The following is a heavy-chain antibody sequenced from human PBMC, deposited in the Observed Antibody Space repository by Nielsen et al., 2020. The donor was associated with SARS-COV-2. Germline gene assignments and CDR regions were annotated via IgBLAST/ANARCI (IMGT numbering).Heavy chain of an antibody. Sequence: SETLSLTCTVSGGSISSSSYYWGWIRQPPGKGLEWIGSIYYSGSTYYNPSLKSRVTISVDTSKNQFSLKLSSVTAADTAVYYCARHGRYSYGYYFDYWGQGTLVTVSS. CDR3: ARHGRYSYGYYFDY. D-gene: IGHD5-18*01. J-gene: IGHJ4*02. V-gene: IGHV4-39*01. CDR1: GGSISSSSYY. CDR2: IYYSGST.